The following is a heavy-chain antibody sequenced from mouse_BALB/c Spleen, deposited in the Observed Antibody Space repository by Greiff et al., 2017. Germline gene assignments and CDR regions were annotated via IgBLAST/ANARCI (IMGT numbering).Heavy chain of an antibody. V-gene: IGHV14-1*02. CDR2: IDPENGNT. CDR3: ARSGGSSPAWFAY. D-gene: IGHD1-1*01. Sequence: EVKLQESGAELVRPGALVKLSCKASGFNIKDYYMHWVKQRPEQGLEWIGWIDPENGNTIYDPKFQGKASITADTSSNTAYLQLSSLTSEDTAVYYCARSGGSSPAWFAYWGQGTLVTVSA. CDR1: GFNIKDYY. J-gene: IGHJ3*01.